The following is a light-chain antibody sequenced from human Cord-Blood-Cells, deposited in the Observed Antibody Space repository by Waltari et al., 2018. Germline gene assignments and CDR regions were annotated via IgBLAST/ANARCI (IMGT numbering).Light chain of an antibody. Sequence: QSALTQPRSVSGSPGQSVTISCTGTSSDVGGYNYVSWYQQHPGQAPKLMIYDVSKRPSGVPDRFSGSKSGNTASLTISGLQAEDEADYYCCSYAGSYTFAVFGGGTKLTVL. CDR3: CSYAGSYTFAV. CDR1: SSDVGGYNY. CDR2: DVS. J-gene: IGLJ3*02. V-gene: IGLV2-11*01.